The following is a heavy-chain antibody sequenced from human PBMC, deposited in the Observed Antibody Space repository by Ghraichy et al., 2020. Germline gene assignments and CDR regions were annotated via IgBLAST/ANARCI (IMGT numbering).Heavy chain of an antibody. D-gene: IGHD5-24*01. Sequence: GGSLRLSCAASGFTFSSYSMNWVRQAPGKGLEWVSYISSSSSTIYYADSVKGRFSISRDNAKTSLYLQKNSLRAEDTAVYYCARGGWLQSFDYWGQGTLVTVSS. CDR3: ARGGWLQSFDY. J-gene: IGHJ4*02. CDR2: ISSSSSTI. CDR1: GFTFSSYS. V-gene: IGHV3-48*01.